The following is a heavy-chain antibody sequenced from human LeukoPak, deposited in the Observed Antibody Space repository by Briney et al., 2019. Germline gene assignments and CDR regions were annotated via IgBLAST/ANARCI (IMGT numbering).Heavy chain of an antibody. CDR3: AKSKTRYCSSTSCYFLDY. Sequence: GGSLRLSCAASGFTFSSYGTHWVRQAPGKGLEWVTVISYDGSNKYYADSVKGRFTISRDNSKNTLYLQMNSLRAEDTAVYYCAKSKTRYCSSTSCYFLDYWGQGTLVTVSS. D-gene: IGHD2-2*01. J-gene: IGHJ4*02. V-gene: IGHV3-30*18. CDR2: ISYDGSNK. CDR1: GFTFSSYG.